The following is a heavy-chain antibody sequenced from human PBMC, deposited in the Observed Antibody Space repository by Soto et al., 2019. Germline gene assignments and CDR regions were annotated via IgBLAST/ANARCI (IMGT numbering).Heavy chain of an antibody. D-gene: IGHD3-3*01. CDR3: ARDASYYSLWSGYYPSRNGMDV. Sequence: QVQVVESGGGVVQPGRSLRLSCAASGFTFSSFGMHWVRQAPGKGLEWVSLIWNDGSKKSYGDSVKGRFTISRDNSRNTVYLQMNSLRADDTAVYYCARDASYYSLWSGYYPSRNGMDVWGQGTTVTVPS. V-gene: IGHV3-33*01. J-gene: IGHJ6*02. CDR2: IWNDGSKK. CDR1: GFTFSSFG.